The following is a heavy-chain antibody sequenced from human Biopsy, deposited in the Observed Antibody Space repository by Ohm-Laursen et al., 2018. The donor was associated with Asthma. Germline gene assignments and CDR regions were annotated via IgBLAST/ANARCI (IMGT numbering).Heavy chain of an antibody. Sequence: SETLSLTCGVYGGSLSGNYWSWIRQPPGKGLEWIGESNHRGITNYNPSLKSRVAISLDTSKNQFSLKLSSVTAADTAVYFCARRGGVRRYFDYWGQGTLVTVSS. D-gene: IGHD3-16*01. CDR3: ARRGGVRRYFDY. CDR2: SNHRGIT. J-gene: IGHJ4*02. CDR1: GGSLSGNY. V-gene: IGHV4-34*01.